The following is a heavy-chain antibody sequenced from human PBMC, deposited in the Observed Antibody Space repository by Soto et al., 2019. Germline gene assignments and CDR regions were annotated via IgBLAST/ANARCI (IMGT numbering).Heavy chain of an antibody. CDR1: GFTFTSSA. D-gene: IGHD6-19*01. J-gene: IGHJ4*02. CDR3: ARAVAVAADFDY. Sequence: SVKVSCKASGFTFTSSAVQWVRQARGQRLEWIGWIVVGSGNTNYAQKFQERVTITRDTSTSTAYMELSSLRSEDTAVYYCARAVAVAADFDYWGQGTLVTVSS. V-gene: IGHV1-58*01. CDR2: IVVGSGNT.